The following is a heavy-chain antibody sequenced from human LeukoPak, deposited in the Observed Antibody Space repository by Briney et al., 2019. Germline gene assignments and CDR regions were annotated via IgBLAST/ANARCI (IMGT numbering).Heavy chain of an antibody. J-gene: IGHJ4*02. Sequence: GASVTVSCTASGNSLISYDINWVRQATGQGMEWMAWMNPKTGNTGYAQRFQGRLTLTRNTSIGTAYMELSSLRSADTAVYFCATNIASGRDYWGQGTLITVSS. CDR2: MNPKTGNT. V-gene: IGHV1-8*01. CDR1: GNSLISYD. CDR3: ATNIASGRDY. D-gene: IGHD5-12*01.